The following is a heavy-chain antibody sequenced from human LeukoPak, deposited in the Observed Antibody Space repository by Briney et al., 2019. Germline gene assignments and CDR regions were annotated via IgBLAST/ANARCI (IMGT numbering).Heavy chain of an antibody. CDR2: IYYSGST. J-gene: IGHJ4*02. D-gene: IGHD6-13*01. CDR3: AREKAAADDY. V-gene: IGHV4-39*07. Sequence: SETLSLTCTVSGGSISSSSYYWGWIRQPPGKGLEWIGSIYYSGSTYYNPSLKSRVTISVDTSKNQFSLKLSSVTAADTAAYYCAREKAAADDYWGQGTLVTVSS. CDR1: GGSISSSSYY.